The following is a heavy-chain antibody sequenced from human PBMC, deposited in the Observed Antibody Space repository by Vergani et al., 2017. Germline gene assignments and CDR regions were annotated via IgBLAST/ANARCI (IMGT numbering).Heavy chain of an antibody. V-gene: IGHV4-34*01. Sequence: QVQLQQSGPGLLKPSETLSLTCAVYGGSFSGYYWSWIRQPPGKGLEWIGEINHSGSTNYNPSLKSRVTISVDTSKNQFSLKLSSVTAADTAVYYCARAAAGFLYYYYGMDVWGQGP. J-gene: IGHJ6*02. D-gene: IGHD6-13*01. CDR2: INHSGST. CDR3: ARAAAGFLYYYYGMDV. CDR1: GGSFSGYY.